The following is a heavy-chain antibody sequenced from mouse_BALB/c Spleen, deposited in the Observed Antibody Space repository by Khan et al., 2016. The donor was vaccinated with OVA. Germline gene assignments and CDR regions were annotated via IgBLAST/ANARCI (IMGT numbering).Heavy chain of an antibody. D-gene: IGHD1-1*01. V-gene: IGHV3-2*02. CDR3: ARGNYYGYYFDY. CDR2: ISYSGGT. J-gene: IGHJ2*01. CDR1: GYSITSGYA. Sequence: EVQLVESGPGLVKPSQSLSLTCTVTGYSITSGYAWNWIRQFPGNKLEWMGYISYSGGTSYKPSLKSRISITRDTSKNQFFLQLNSVTTEDTATYYCARGNYYGYYFDYWGQGTPRTVSS.